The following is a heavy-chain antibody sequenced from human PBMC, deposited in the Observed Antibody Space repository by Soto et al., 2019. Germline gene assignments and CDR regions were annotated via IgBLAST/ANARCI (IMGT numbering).Heavy chain of an antibody. CDR1: GGSISGYY. D-gene: IGHD4-17*01. CDR2: IYYSGST. CDR3: ARTYGGKGYYFDY. Sequence: PSETLSLTCTVSGGSISGYYWSWIRQPPGKGLEWIGYIYYSGSTNYNPSLKSRVTISVDTSKNQFSLKLSSVTAADTAVYYCARTYGGKGYYFDYWGQGTLVTVSS. J-gene: IGHJ4*02. V-gene: IGHV4-59*01.